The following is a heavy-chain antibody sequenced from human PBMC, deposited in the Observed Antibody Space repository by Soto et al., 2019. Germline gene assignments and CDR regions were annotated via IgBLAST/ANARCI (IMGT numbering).Heavy chain of an antibody. CDR2: IYYSGST. CDR1: GGSISSGDYY. D-gene: IGHD3-22*01. J-gene: IGHJ4*02. V-gene: IGHV4-30-4*01. CDR3: ARVRNYYDSSGYYSPYFDY. Sequence: QVQLQESGPGLVKPSQTLSLTCTVSGGSISSGDYYWSWIRQPPGKGLEWIGYIYYSGSTYYNPSLKSRVTISVDTSKNQSSLKLSSVTAADTAVYYCARVRNYYDSSGYYSPYFDYWGQGTLVTVSS.